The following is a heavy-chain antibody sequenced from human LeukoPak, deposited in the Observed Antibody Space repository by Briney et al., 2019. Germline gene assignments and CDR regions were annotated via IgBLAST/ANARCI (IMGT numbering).Heavy chain of an antibody. CDR2: ISGDGGST. D-gene: IGHD6-6*01. J-gene: IGHJ4*02. CDR1: GFTFDDYA. Sequence: GGSLRLSCAASGFTFDDYAVHWVRQAPGKGLEWVSLISGDGGSTYYADSVKGRFTISRDNSKNSLYLQMNSLRTEDTALYYCAKVRGSSSPAGFDYWGQGTLVTVSS. V-gene: IGHV3-43*02. CDR3: AKVRGSSSPAGFDY.